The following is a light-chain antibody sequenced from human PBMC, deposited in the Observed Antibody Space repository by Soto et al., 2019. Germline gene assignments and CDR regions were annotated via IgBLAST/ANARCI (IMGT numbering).Light chain of an antibody. CDR2: GAS. CDR3: QQYNNWPPWT. CDR1: QSVSSN. J-gene: IGKJ1*01. Sequence: EIVMTQSPATLSVSPVERSTLSCRASQSVSSNLAWYQQTPGQAPRLLIYGASTRATGIPARFSGSGSGTEFTLTISSLQSEDFAVYYCQQYNNWPPWTCGQGTKGDIK. V-gene: IGKV3-15*01.